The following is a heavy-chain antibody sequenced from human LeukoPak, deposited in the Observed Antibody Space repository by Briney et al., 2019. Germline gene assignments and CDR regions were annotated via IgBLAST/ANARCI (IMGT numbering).Heavy chain of an antibody. J-gene: IGHJ4*02. V-gene: IGHV1-46*01. D-gene: IGHD5-24*01. CDR1: GYTFTSYY. CDR2: INPSGGST. CDR3: ARSVEMATISGEYYFDY. Sequence: ASVKVSCKASGYTFTSYYMHWVRQAPGQGLEWMGIINPSGGSTSYAQKFQGRVTMTRDTSTSTVYMELSSLRSEDTAVYHCARSVEMATISGEYYFDYWGQGTLVTVSS.